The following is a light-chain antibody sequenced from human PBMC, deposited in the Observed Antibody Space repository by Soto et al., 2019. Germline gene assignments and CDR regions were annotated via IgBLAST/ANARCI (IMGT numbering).Light chain of an antibody. Sequence: QSVLTQPPSASGSPGQSVTISCTGTPSDVGGSNSVSWYQQHPGKAPNLMIYDVNKRPSGVPDRFSGSKSGNTASLTVSVLQAADEAYYFCSSYAPSDVVFGGGTKLTVL. J-gene: IGLJ2*01. V-gene: IGLV2-8*01. CDR3: SSYAPSDVV. CDR2: DVN. CDR1: PSDVGGSNS.